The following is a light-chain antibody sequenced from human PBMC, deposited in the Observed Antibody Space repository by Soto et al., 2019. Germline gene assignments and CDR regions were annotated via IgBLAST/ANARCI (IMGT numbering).Light chain of an antibody. Sequence: QPVLTQSSSASASLGSSVKLTCTLSSGHSSFIIAWHQQQPGKAPRFLMKLEGDGSYDKGSGVPDRSSGSSSGADRYLTISNLQFEDEADYYCETWDDNTWVFGGGTKLTVL. CDR3: ETWDDNTWV. V-gene: IGLV4-60*02. J-gene: IGLJ3*02. CDR1: SGHSSFI. CDR2: LEGDGSY.